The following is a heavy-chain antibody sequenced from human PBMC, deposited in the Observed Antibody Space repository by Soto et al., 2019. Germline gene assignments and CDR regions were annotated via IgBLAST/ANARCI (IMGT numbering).Heavy chain of an antibody. CDR3: ARVAGINAFDI. Sequence: QVQLQESGPGLVKPSQTLSLTCTVSGGSISSGGYYWSWIRQHPGKGLEWIGYIYYSGSTYYNPSRKTRVTRSVDTSKNQFSQKLSSVTAADTAVYYCARVAGINAFDIWGQGTMVTVSS. V-gene: IGHV4-31*03. CDR2: IYYSGST. D-gene: IGHD2-15*01. CDR1: GGSISSGGYY. J-gene: IGHJ3*02.